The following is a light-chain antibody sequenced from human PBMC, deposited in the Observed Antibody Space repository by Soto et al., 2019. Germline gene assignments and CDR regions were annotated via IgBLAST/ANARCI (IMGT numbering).Light chain of an antibody. Sequence: SVLTQPHSASGTPGQMVTISCSGSSSNIGTSSVHWFQQLPGTAPKLLISTTNQRPSGVPERFSGSNSGTSASLAISGLQSEDEADYYCAAWDDSLNGHVLGNGTKVTVL. V-gene: IGLV1-44*01. CDR2: TTN. CDR1: SSNIGTSS. J-gene: IGLJ1*01. CDR3: AAWDDSLNGHV.